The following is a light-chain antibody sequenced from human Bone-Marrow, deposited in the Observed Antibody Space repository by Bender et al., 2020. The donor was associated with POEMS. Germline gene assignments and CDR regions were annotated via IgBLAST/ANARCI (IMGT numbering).Light chain of an antibody. J-gene: IGLJ3*02. Sequence: QSLVTQPPSVSAAPGQKVTISCSGSRTNIGSNTVNWYQQLPGTAPKLLMRTNNQRPSGVPDRFSGSKSGTSASLAISGLRSEDEADYYCAAWDDSLSGPVFGGGTKLTVL. CDR2: TNN. V-gene: IGLV1-44*01. CDR3: AAWDDSLSGPV. CDR1: RTNIGSNT.